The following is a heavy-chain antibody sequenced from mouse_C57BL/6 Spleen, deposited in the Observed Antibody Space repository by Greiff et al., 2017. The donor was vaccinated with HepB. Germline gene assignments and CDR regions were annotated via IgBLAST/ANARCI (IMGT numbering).Heavy chain of an antibody. CDR2: IRLKSDNYAT. V-gene: IGHV6-3*01. CDR1: GFTFSNYW. D-gene: IGHD2-4*01. J-gene: IGHJ3*01. Sequence: EVKLVESGGGLVQPGGSMKLSCVASGFTFSNYWMNWVRQSPEKGLEWVAQIRLKSDNYATHYAESVKGRFTISRDDSKSSVYLQMNNLMAEDTGIYYCPISYDYDVPCAYWGQGTLVTVSA. CDR3: PISYDYDVPCAY.